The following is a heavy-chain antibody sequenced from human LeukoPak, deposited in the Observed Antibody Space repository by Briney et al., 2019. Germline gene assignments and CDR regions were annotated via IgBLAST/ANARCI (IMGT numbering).Heavy chain of an antibody. D-gene: IGHD3-3*01. V-gene: IGHV3-23*01. CDR1: GLAFSSYA. CDR2: ISVASNT. J-gene: IGHJ4*02. CDR3: ADYGVSGVRNNFY. Sequence: GGSLRLSCAASGLAFSSYAMSWVRQAPGKGLEWVSTISVASNTFYADSVKGRFTISRDNSRNTVYLQMTGLRADDTAVYYCADYGVSGVRNNFYWGQGTLVTVSS.